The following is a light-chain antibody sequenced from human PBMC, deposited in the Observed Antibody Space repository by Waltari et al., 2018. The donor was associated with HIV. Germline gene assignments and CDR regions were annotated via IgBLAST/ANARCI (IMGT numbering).Light chain of an antibody. J-gene: IGKJ1*01. Sequence: EIVMTQSPATLSVSPGETATLSCRASQSISTNSAWYQQKLGQAPRLLIYDASTRATGIPARFSGSGSGTEFTLTISSLQSEDFAVYYCQQYNNWPPTWTFGQGTKVEIK. CDR1: QSISTN. V-gene: IGKV3-15*01. CDR3: QQYNNWPPTWT. CDR2: DAS.